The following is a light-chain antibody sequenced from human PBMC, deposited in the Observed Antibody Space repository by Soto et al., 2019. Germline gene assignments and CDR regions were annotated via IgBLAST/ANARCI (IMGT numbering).Light chain of an antibody. CDR1: SSNIGTGYD. CDR2: GNT. Sequence: QSVLTQPTSVSGAPGQRVTISCTGSSSNIGTGYDVHWYQQVPGTAPKLLIYGNTNRPSGVPDRFSGSKSGTSASLAITGLQAEDEADYYCQSYDITLSGLVFGGGTKLTVL. V-gene: IGLV1-40*01. J-gene: IGLJ2*01. CDR3: QSYDITLSGLV.